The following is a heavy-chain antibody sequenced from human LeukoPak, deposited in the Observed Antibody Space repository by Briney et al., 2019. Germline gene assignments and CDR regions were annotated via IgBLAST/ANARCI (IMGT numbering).Heavy chain of an antibody. CDR1: GFTFSSYA. CDR2: ISGSGSST. D-gene: IGHD1-26*01. CDR3: ARDPYSGSYGPYYYYYMDV. J-gene: IGHJ6*03. V-gene: IGHV3-23*01. Sequence: PGGSLRLSCAASGFTFSSYAMSWVRQAPGKGLEWVSAISGSGSSTYYAESVKGRFTISRDNSKNTLYLQMNSLRAEDAALYFCARDPYSGSYGPYYYYYMDVWGKGTTVTISS.